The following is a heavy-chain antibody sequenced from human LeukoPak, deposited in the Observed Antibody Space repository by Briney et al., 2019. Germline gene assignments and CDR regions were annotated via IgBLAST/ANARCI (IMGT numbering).Heavy chain of an antibody. J-gene: IGHJ4*02. Sequence: PSETLSLTCAVYGGSFSGYYWSWIRQPPGRGLEWIGEINHSGSTNYNPSLKSRVTISVDTSKNQFSLKLSSVTAADTAVYYCARDQAYYDFWSGYPYWGQGTLVTVSS. V-gene: IGHV4-34*01. D-gene: IGHD3-3*01. CDR3: ARDQAYYDFWSGYPY. CDR1: GGSFSGYY. CDR2: INHSGST.